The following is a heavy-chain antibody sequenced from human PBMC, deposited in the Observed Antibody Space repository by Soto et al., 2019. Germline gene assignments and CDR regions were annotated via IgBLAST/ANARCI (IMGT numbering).Heavy chain of an antibody. CDR3: TKRPPSGDQ. J-gene: IGHJ4*02. CDR2: ISGSGGST. Sequence: EVQMLESGGGLAQPGGSLRLSCATSGFTFSTYAMSWVRQAPGKGLEWVSSISGSGGSTFYADSVEGRFTISRDNSKNALFLQMSSFRAEDTAVYFCTKRPPSGDQWGQGTLVTVSS. V-gene: IGHV3-23*01. D-gene: IGHD1-1*01. CDR1: GFTFSTYA.